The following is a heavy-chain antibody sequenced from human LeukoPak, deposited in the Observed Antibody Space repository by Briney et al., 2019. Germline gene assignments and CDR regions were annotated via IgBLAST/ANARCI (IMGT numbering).Heavy chain of an antibody. V-gene: IGHV1-46*01. CDR1: GYTFIRYY. CDR2: INPSGGST. D-gene: IGHD3-10*01. J-gene: IGHJ4*02. Sequence: ASVKVSCKASGYTFIRYYMHWVRQAPGQGLEWMGIINPSGGSTSYAQKFQGRVTMTRDTSTSTVYMELSRLRSEDTAVYYCARPITMVRGAPFTLWGQGTLVTVSS. CDR3: ARPITMVRGAPFTL.